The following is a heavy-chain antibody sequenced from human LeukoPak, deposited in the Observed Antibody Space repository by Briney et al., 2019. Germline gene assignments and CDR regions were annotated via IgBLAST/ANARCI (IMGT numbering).Heavy chain of an antibody. CDR2: ISYDGSNK. CDR1: RFTFSSYA. D-gene: IGHD3-10*01. CDR3: ARDRPGRKAWVEFDP. J-gene: IGHJ5*02. V-gene: IGHV3-30*14. Sequence: GGSLRLSCAASRFTFSSYAMHWVRQAPGKGLEWVAVISYDGSNKYYADSVKGRFTISRDNSKNTVYLEMNSLRPEDTAVYFCARDRPGRKAWVEFDPWGQGTLVTVSS.